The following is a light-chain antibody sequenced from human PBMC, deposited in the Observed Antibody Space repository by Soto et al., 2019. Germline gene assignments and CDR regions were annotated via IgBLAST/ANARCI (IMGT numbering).Light chain of an antibody. Sequence: EIVLTQSPATLSLSPGERATLSCWASQSVNRYLVWYQQKPGQAPRLLMYDASKGATGIPARFSGSGSGTDFTLTVSRLEPEDFAVYYCQQFGDSLTFGGGTKVDIK. CDR2: DAS. CDR1: QSVNRY. CDR3: QQFGDSLT. J-gene: IGKJ4*01. V-gene: IGKV3-11*01.